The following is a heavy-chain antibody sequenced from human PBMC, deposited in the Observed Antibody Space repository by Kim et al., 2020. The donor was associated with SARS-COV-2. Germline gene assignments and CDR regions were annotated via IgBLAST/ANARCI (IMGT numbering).Heavy chain of an antibody. CDR1: GFIFHDYG. CDR2: INWNGGST. J-gene: IGHJ6*04. V-gene: IGHV3-20*04. Sequence: GGSLRLSCAASGFIFHDYGMSWVRQGPGKGLEWVSGINWNGGSTGYADSVKGRFTISRDNVKNSLYLQMNSLRAEDTALYYCARGRLGGSTWYRNYGMDVWGEGTTFTVSS. D-gene: IGHD6-13*01. CDR3: ARGRLGGSTWYRNYGMDV.